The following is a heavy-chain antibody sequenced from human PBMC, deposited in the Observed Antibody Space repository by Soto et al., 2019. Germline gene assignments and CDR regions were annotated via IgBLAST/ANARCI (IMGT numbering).Heavy chain of an antibody. Sequence: GGSLRLSCTASGFTFGDYAMSWVRQAPGKGLEWVGFIRSKAYGGTTEYAASVKGRFTISRDDSKSIAYLQMNSLKTEDTAVYYCTRGNYSYYYMDVWGKGTTVTVSS. V-gene: IGHV3-49*04. CDR2: IRSKAYGGTT. CDR3: TRGNYSYYYMDV. J-gene: IGHJ6*03. CDR1: GFTFGDYA.